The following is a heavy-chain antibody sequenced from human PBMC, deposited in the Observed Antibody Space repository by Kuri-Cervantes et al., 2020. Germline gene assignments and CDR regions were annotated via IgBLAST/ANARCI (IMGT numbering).Heavy chain of an antibody. CDR3: ARDLRRYCGGDCYSYWYFDL. CDR2: INHSGST. Sequence: GSLSLSCAVKGGSLSGYYWSWIRQPPGKGLEWIGEINHSGSTNYNPSLKSRVTISVDKSKNQFSLKLSSVTAADTAVYYCARDLRRYCGGDCYSYWYFDLWGRGTLVTVSS. V-gene: IGHV4-34*01. J-gene: IGHJ2*01. D-gene: IGHD2-21*02. CDR1: GGSLSGYY.